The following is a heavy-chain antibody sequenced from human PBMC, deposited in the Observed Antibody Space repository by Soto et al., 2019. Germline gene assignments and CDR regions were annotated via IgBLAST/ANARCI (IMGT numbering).Heavy chain of an antibody. J-gene: IGHJ6*02. V-gene: IGHV1-69*13. Sequence: ASVKVSCKASGGTFSSYAISWVRQAPGQGLEWMGGIIPIFGTANYAQKFQGRVTITADESTSTAYMELSSLRSEDTAVYYCARDRLGYYDTNGYYYGMDVWGQGTTATVSS. D-gene: IGHD3-22*01. CDR3: ARDRLGYYDTNGYYYGMDV. CDR2: IIPIFGTA. CDR1: GGTFSSYA.